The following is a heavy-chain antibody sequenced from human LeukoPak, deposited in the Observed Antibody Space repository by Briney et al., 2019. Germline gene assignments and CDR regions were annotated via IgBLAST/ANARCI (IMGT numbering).Heavy chain of an antibody. J-gene: IGHJ6*03. D-gene: IGHD5-18*01. CDR2: ISSSSSTI. CDR3: ARDRFGYIYYYMDV. Sequence: GGSLRLSCAASGFTFSSYSMNWVRRAPGKGLEWVSYISSSSSTIYYADSVKGRFTISRDNAKNSLYLQMNSLRAEDTAVYYCARDRFGYIYYYMDVWGKGTTVTVSS. CDR1: GFTFSSYS. V-gene: IGHV3-48*01.